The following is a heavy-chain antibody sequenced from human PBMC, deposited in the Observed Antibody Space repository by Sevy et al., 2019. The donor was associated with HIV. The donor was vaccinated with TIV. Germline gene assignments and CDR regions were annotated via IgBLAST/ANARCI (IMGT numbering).Heavy chain of an antibody. CDR2: IWFDGSNK. D-gene: IGHD2-15*01. J-gene: IGHJ3*02. Sequence: GGSLRLSCAASGFTFSSYGMHWVRQAPGKGLEWVAVIWFDGSNKYYADSVKGRFTISRDNSKNTLYLQMNSLRAEDTALYYCSREGGYCSGGSCWGAFDIWGQGTMVTVSS. CDR1: GFTFSSYG. CDR3: SREGGYCSGGSCWGAFDI. V-gene: IGHV3-33*01.